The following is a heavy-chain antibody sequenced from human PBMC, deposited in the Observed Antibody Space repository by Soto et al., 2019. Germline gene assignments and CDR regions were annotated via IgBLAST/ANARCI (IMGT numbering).Heavy chain of an antibody. CDR2: IAASGATT. D-gene: IGHD6-19*01. CDR3: AKDRGGSGWRFDY. J-gene: IGHJ4*02. V-gene: IGHV3-23*01. CDR1: GFTFGNYA. Sequence: LRLSCAASGFTFGNYAMSWVRQAPGKGLEWVSAIAASGATTYYADSVKGRLTVSGDNSKNTLYLQMNSLRAEDTAVYYCAKDRGGSGWRFDYWGQGTLVTVSS.